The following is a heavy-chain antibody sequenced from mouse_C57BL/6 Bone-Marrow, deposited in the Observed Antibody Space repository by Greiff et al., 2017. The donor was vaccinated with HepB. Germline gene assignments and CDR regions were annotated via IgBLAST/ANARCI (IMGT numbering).Heavy chain of an antibody. CDR2: IYPGDGDT. J-gene: IGHJ2*01. D-gene: IGHD1-1*01. CDR1: GYAFSSSW. V-gene: IGHV1-82*01. Sequence: VHLVESGPELVKPGASVKISCKASGYAFSSSWMNWVKQRPGKGLEWIGRIYPGDGDTNYNGKFKGKATLTADKSSSTAYMQLSSLTSEDSAVYFCASPLYYYGSSPFDYWGQGTTLTVSS. CDR3: ASPLYYYGSSPFDY.